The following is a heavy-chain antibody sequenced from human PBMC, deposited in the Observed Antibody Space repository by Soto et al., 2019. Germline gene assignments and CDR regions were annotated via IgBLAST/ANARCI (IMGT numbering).Heavy chain of an antibody. D-gene: IGHD3-10*01. CDR2: IYSGGST. J-gene: IGHJ6*04. CDR3: ASGDLGNLRLMDV. CDR1: GFTVSSNY. Sequence: GGSLRLSCAASGFTVSSNYMSWVRQAPGKGLEWVSVIYSGGSTYYADSVKGRFTISRHNSKNTLYLQMNSLRAEDTAVYYCASGDLGNLRLMDVWGKGTTVTVSS. V-gene: IGHV3-53*04.